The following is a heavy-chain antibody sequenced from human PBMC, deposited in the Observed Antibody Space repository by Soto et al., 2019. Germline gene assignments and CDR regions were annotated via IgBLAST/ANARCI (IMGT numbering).Heavy chain of an antibody. Sequence: GAPVKVSCKASGFTFTSYYMYWPRQAPGKGLEYMGRIYPSGGSTDNAQKFQGRVTMTRDTSTSTVYMELTSLTSEDTAVYYCARVYQGDWSGNDDPCAFDMWGQGTMVTVSS. CDR2: IYPSGGST. CDR3: ARVYQGDWSGNDDPCAFDM. J-gene: IGHJ3*02. CDR1: GFTFTSYY. D-gene: IGHD3-3*01. V-gene: IGHV1-46*03.